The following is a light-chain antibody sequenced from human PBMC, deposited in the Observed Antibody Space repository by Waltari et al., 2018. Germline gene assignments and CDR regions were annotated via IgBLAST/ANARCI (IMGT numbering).Light chain of an antibody. Sequence: EIVMTQSPATLSLSPGERATLSCRASQSVGSALAWYQQKPGQAPRLLIYGASARATGIPARFSGSGSGTEFTLTISSLQSEDFAVYYCQQYTNWPRTFGQGTKEEVK. CDR3: QQYTNWPRT. V-gene: IGKV3-15*01. CDR1: QSVGSA. J-gene: IGKJ1*01. CDR2: GAS.